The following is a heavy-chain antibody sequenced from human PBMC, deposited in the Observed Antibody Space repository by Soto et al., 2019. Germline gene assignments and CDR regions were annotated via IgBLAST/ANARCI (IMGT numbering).Heavy chain of an antibody. V-gene: IGHV3-30-3*01. CDR3: ARGGGWFDP. CDR2: ISYDGSNK. J-gene: IGHJ5*02. D-gene: IGHD3-16*01. Sequence: GGSLRLSCAASGFTFSSYAMHWVRQAPGKGLEWVSVISYDGSNKYYADSVKGRFTISRDNARNSLYLQMNSLRDDDTAVYYCARGGGWFDPWGQGTLVTVSS. CDR1: GFTFSSYA.